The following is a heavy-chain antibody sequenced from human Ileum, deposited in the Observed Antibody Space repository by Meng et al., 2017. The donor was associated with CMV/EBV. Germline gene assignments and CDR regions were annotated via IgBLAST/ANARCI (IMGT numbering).Heavy chain of an antibody. CDR1: NGSFNIYY. D-gene: IGHD3-16*01. Sequence: QVHLQESGPGLVKPSETLSLTCSVSNGSFNIYYWSWLRQSPGKGLEFIAYISSSGDTNYNTLLRSRVAISIDTTKEHFSLRLTSVTAADTAVYYCARSFKGLWWGQGTLVTVSS. V-gene: IGHV4-4*08. J-gene: IGHJ4*02. CDR2: ISSSGDT. CDR3: ARSFKGLW.